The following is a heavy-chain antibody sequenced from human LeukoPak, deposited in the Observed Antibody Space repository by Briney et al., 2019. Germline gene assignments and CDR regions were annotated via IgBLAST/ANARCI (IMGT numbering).Heavy chain of an antibody. CDR3: AKERDAKGYFDY. CDR1: GFSFSTYA. Sequence: GGSLRLSCAASGFSFSTYAMSWVRQAPGQGLEWVSAISGSGKTYYPDSVKGRFTISRDNSKNTLFLQMNGLRAEDTAVYYCAKERDAKGYFDYWGQGTLVTVSS. J-gene: IGHJ4*02. V-gene: IGHV3-23*01. CDR2: ISGSGKT.